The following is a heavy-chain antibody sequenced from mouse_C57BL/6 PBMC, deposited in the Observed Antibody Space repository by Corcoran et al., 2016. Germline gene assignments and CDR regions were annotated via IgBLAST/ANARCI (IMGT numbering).Heavy chain of an antibody. CDR3: ARGYHSFAY. D-gene: IGHD1-2*01. CDR2: IYWDDDK. V-gene: IGHV8-12*01. CDR1: GFSLSTSGMG. J-gene: IGHJ3*01. Sequence: QVTLKESGPGILQSSQTLSLTCSFSGFSLSTSGMGVGWIRQPSGEGLEWLANIYWDDDKRYNPFLKSRLTISKDTSSNQVFLKVTSVDTAATATYYCARGYHSFAYWGQGTLVTVSA.